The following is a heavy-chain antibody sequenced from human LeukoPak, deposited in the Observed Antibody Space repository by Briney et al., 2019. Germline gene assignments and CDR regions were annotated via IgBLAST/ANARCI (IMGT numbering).Heavy chain of an antibody. J-gene: IGHJ4*02. D-gene: IGHD6-6*01. CDR1: GYTFTSYD. CDR3: ASGYSSSSDY. CDR2: INPNSGGT. V-gene: IGHV1-2*02. Sequence: ASVKVSCKASGYTFTSYDINWVRQAPGQGLEWMGWINPNSGGTNYAQKFQGRVTMTRDTSISTAYMELSRLRSDDTAVYYCASGYSSSSDYWGQGTLVTVSS.